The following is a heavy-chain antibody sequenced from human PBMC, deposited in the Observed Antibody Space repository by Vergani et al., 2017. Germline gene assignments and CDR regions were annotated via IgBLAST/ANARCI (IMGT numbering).Heavy chain of an antibody. CDR3: ARDLRLLYNRFDP. CDR1: GFTFNQYG. Sequence: QVQLVESGGGVVQPGRSLRLSCAASGFTFNQYGMHWVRQPPGKGLEWVAVTWYDGNNKQYADSVKGRFTISRDNSKSTIYLQMNSLRDEDTGVYYCARDLRLLYNRFDPWGQGTLVTVSS. D-gene: IGHD1-14*01. CDR2: TWYDGNNK. V-gene: IGHV3-33*01. J-gene: IGHJ5*02.